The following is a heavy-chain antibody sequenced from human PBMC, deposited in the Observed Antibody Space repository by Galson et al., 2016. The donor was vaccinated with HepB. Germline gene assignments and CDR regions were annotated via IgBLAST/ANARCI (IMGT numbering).Heavy chain of an antibody. CDR2: ISGSSSDT. Sequence: SLRLSCAASGFTFSDYYMSWIRQAPGKGLEWVSYISGSSSDTNYADSVKGRFTISRDNADNSLYLQMNSLRAEDTAVYYCARDRGPYIYGYSNWFDPWGQGTLVTVSS. V-gene: IGHV3-11*06. CDR3: ARDRGPYIYGYSNWFDP. CDR1: GFTFSDYY. D-gene: IGHD1-26*01. J-gene: IGHJ5*02.